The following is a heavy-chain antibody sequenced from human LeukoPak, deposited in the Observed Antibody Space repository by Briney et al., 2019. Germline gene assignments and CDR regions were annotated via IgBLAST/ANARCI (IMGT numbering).Heavy chain of an antibody. J-gene: IGHJ4*02. CDR3: ARHVGYVDTA. CDR1: GGSISSYY. Sequence: SETLSLTRTVSGGSISSYYWSWIRQPPGKGLEWIGYISYSGSTNYNPSLKSRVTISVDTSKNQFSLKLSSVTAADTAVYYCARHVGYVDTAWGQGTLVTVSS. V-gene: IGHV4-59*01. CDR2: ISYSGST. D-gene: IGHD5-18*01.